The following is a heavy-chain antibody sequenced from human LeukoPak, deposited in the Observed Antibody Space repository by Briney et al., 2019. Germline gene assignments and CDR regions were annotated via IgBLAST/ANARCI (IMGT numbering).Heavy chain of an antibody. CDR1: GFTFDDYA. CDR3: AKDPHYNTLSGYFDY. V-gene: IGHV3-9*01. CDR2: ISWNSGYI. D-gene: IGHD3-10*01. Sequence: GRYLRLSCAASGFTFDDYAMHWVRQGPGKGLEWVSGISWNSGYIGYADSVKGRFTIARDNAKNSLYLQMNSLTAEDTALYYCAKDPHYNTLSGYFDYWGQGTLVTVSS. J-gene: IGHJ4*02.